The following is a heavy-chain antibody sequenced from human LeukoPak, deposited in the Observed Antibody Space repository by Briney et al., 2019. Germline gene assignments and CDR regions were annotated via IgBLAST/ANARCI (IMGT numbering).Heavy chain of an antibody. Sequence: ASVKVSCKASGYSFTSYYMHWVRQAPGQGLEWMGIINPSGGSTSYAQKFQGRVTMTRDTSTSTVYMELSSLRSEDTAVYYCARSTASTPEYFQHWGQGTLVTVSS. CDR3: ARSTASTPEYFQH. J-gene: IGHJ1*01. V-gene: IGHV1-46*01. D-gene: IGHD2-21*02. CDR1: GYSFTSYY. CDR2: INPSGGST.